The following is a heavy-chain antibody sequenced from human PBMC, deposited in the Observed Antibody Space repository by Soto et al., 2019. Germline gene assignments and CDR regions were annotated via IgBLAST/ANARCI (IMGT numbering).Heavy chain of an antibody. D-gene: IGHD6-6*01. CDR3: GKTDGVEGQLVDS. CDR1: GGTFSNYA. V-gene: IGHV1-69*06. CDR2: IIPIFNTP. Sequence: QVQLVQSGAEVKTPGSSVRVSCKASGGTFSNYAFSWVRQAPGQGLEYMGGIIPIFNTPSYAQNFQGRVTITADISTDTAYLELSSLRSDDTAVYYCGKTDGVEGQLVDSWGQGTLVTVSS. J-gene: IGHJ4*02.